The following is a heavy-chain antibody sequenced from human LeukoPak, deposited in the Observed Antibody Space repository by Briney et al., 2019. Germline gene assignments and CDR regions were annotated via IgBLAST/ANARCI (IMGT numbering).Heavy chain of an antibody. CDR1: GFTFSGST. CDR3: SRHEALPGDY. J-gene: IGHJ4*02. Sequence: GGSLRLSCAASGFTFSGSTVHWVRQASGKGLDWVGHIRTKANNYATAYAASVRSRFTISRDDSKNTAYLQMNSLETEDTAVYYCSRHEALPGDYWGQGTLVIVS. CDR2: IRTKANNYAT. D-gene: IGHD2-21*02. V-gene: IGHV3-73*01.